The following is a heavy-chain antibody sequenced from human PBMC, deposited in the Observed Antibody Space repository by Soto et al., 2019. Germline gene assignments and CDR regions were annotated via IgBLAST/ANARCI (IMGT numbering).Heavy chain of an antibody. CDR3: ARGSSGWPPRLDY. Sequence: QVHLQESGPGLVKPSETLSLNCTVSGGPISSYYWSWIRQSPGKGLEWIGYIYYSGSTNYNPSLKSRVTISVDTSKPQFSLELSSVTAADTAVYYCARGSSGWPPRLDYWGQGTLVTVSS. D-gene: IGHD6-19*01. J-gene: IGHJ4*02. CDR1: GGPISSYY. CDR2: IYYSGST. V-gene: IGHV4-59*01.